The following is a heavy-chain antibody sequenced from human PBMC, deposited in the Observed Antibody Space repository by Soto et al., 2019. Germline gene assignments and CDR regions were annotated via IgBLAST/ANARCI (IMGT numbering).Heavy chain of an antibody. V-gene: IGHV4-39*01. Sequence: SETQSLTCTVSGGSISSSSYYWGWIRQPPGKGLEWIGSIYYSGSTHYNPSLKSRVTISVDTSKNQFSLKLSSVTAADTAVYYCARAYRGSSGSYRQFDYWGQGTLVTVSS. CDR2: IYYSGST. CDR3: ARAYRGSSGSYRQFDY. D-gene: IGHD1-26*01. CDR1: GGSISSSSYY. J-gene: IGHJ4*02.